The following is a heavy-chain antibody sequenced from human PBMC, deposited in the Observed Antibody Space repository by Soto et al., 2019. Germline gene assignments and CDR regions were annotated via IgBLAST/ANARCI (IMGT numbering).Heavy chain of an antibody. J-gene: IGHJ4*02. V-gene: IGHV4-30-4*01. CDR1: GGSTISSDYY. CDR3: ARWNPMVALTYFDS. D-gene: IGHD1-1*01. CDR2: MHFSEIT. Sequence: PSETLAIACTVSGGSTISSDYYWCWVRQPPGKGLEWIGYMHFSEITYYNPSLRSRLTMSVDTSKNQFSLKLSSVTAADTAVYYCARWNPMVALTYFDSWGQGTQVTVSS.